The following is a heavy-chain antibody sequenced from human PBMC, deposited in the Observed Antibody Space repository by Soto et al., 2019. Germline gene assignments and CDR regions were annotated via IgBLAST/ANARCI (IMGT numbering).Heavy chain of an antibody. CDR2: INHSGST. CDR3: ARVPSYSYGYYYYGMDV. D-gene: IGHD5-18*01. Sequence: QVQLQQWGAGLLKPSETLSLTCAVYGGSFSGYYWSWIRQPPGRGLEWIGEINHSGSTNYNPSLKSRVTISVDTSKNQFSLKLSSVTAADTAVYYCARVPSYSYGYYYYGMDVWGQGTTVTVSS. J-gene: IGHJ6*02. CDR1: GGSFSGYY. V-gene: IGHV4-34*01.